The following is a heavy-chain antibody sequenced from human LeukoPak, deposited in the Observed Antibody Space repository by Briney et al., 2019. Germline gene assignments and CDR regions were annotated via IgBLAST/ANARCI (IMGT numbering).Heavy chain of an antibody. CDR2: IKEDGTDE. D-gene: IGHD1/OR15-1a*01. CDR3: ARWNNDWEFDY. V-gene: IGHV3-7*05. Sequence: GGSLRLSCAASGFTFSHSWMTWIRPAAGKGLEWVAHIKEDGTDEYYVDSVKGRFTISRDNAKNSLSLQMNSLRVEDTAVYYCARWNNDWEFDYWGQGTLVSVSS. CDR1: GFTFSHSW. J-gene: IGHJ4*02.